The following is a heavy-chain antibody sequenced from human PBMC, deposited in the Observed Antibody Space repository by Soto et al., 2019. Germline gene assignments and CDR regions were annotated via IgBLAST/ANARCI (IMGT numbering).Heavy chain of an antibody. CDR2: ISYDGSNK. J-gene: IGHJ4*02. V-gene: IGHV3-30*18. D-gene: IGHD3-22*01. Sequence: QVQLVESGGGVVQPGRSLRLSCAASGFTFSSYGMHWVRQAPGKGLEWVAVISYDGSNKYHADSVKGRFTISRDNSKNTLYLQMNSLRAEDTAVYYCAKDATDSSLAYWGQGTLVTVSS. CDR1: GFTFSSYG. CDR3: AKDATDSSLAY.